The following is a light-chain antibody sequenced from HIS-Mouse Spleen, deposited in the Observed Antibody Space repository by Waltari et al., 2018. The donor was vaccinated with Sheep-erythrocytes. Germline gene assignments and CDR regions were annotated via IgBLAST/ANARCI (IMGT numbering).Light chain of an antibody. CDR3: CSYAGSSTPWV. V-gene: IGLV2-23*01. CDR2: EGS. Sequence: QSALTQPASVSGSPGQSITISCTGTSSDVGSYNLVSWYQQHPGKAPKLMIYEGSKRPSGVSNSCAGSKSGNAASLTISGLQSEDEADYYCCSYAGSSTPWVFGGGTKLTVL. J-gene: IGLJ3*02. CDR1: SSDVGSYNL.